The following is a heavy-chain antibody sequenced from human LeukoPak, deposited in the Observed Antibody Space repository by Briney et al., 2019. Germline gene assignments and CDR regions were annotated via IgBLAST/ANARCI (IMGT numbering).Heavy chain of an antibody. CDR3: ARDHNWGPDY. CDR2: IRPKTGET. V-gene: IGHV1-18*01. J-gene: IGHJ4*02. Sequence: ASVKVSCKASGYTFTSYGISWVRQAPGQGLEWMGWIRPKTGETHYAQNFQDRVTMTRDTSTATVSMELNRLRSDDTAFYYCARDHNWGPDYWGQGTPVTVSS. CDR1: GYTFTSYG. D-gene: IGHD7-27*01.